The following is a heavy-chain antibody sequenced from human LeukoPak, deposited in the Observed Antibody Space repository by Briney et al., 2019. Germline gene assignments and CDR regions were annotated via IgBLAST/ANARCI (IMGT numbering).Heavy chain of an antibody. CDR3: ARSQPNLRYYYYGMDV. CDR2: ISSSGSTI. J-gene: IGHJ6*02. Sequence: GGSLRLSCAASGFTFSDYYMSCIRQAPGKGLEWVSYISSSGSTIYYADSVKGRFTISRDNAKNSLYLQMNSLRAEDTAAYYCARSQPNLRYYYYGMDVWGQGTTVTVSS. D-gene: IGHD3-16*01. V-gene: IGHV3-11*01. CDR1: GFTFSDYY.